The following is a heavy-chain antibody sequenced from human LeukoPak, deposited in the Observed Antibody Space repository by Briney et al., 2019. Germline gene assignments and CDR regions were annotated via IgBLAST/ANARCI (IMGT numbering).Heavy chain of an antibody. CDR1: GYTFTGYY. V-gene: IGHV7-4-1*02. CDR2: INTNTGNP. D-gene: IGHD6-13*01. J-gene: IGHJ4*02. Sequence: ASVKVSCKASGYTFTGYYMHWVRQAPGQGLEWMGWINTNTGNPTYAQGFTGRFVFSLDTSVSTAYLQISSLKAEDTAVYYCARVPPIAAAGIDYWGQGTLVTVSS. CDR3: ARVPPIAAAGIDY.